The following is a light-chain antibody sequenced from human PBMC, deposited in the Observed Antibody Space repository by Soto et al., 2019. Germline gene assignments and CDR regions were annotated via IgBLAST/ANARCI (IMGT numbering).Light chain of an antibody. V-gene: IGKV1-9*01. CDR3: QQFNSYPIT. J-gene: IGKJ5*01. CDR1: QGISSN. CDR2: AAS. Sequence: DIQLPQSPSFLSASLGDRFTITCRASQGISSNLAWYQQKPGKAPKLLIYAASTLQSGVPSRFSGSGSGTEFTLTISSLQPEDFATYYCQQFNSYPITFGQGTRLEIK.